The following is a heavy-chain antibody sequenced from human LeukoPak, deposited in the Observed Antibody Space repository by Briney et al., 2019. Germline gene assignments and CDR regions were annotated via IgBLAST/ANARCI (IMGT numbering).Heavy chain of an antibody. CDR3: ARITGNFGTYRYDY. CDR2: IRQDGGEK. J-gene: IGHJ4*02. Sequence: GGSLRLSCDVSGFILSNYWMSWVRQAPGKGLEWVGNIRQDGGEKSHGDSLRGRFTITRDNAKNTLYLQMDGLRAEDTAIYYCARITGNFGTYRYDYWGQGSLVTVSS. CDR1: GFILSNYW. D-gene: IGHD3-16*02. V-gene: IGHV3-7*01.